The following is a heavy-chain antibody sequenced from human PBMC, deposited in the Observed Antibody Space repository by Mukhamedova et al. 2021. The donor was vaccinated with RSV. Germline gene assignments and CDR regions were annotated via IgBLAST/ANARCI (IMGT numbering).Heavy chain of an antibody. V-gene: IGHV1-2*02. J-gene: IGHJ4*02. Sequence: LEWMGWINPNSGGTNYAQKFQGRVTMTRDTSISTAYMELSRLRSDDTAVYYCAGWGGGRGASGSYPYWGQGTLVT. CDR2: INPNSGGT. D-gene: IGHD1-26*01. CDR3: AGWGGGRGASGSYPY.